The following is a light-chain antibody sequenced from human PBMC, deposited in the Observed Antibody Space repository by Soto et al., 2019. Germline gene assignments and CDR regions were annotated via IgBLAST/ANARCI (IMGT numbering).Light chain of an antibody. CDR3: FLFTTTSTYV. V-gene: IGLV2-14*01. CDR2: EVN. J-gene: IGLJ1*01. CDR1: SSDIGAYDY. Sequence: LTQPASLSGSPGQSITISCTGTSSDIGAYDYVSWFQQHPGKAPKLMISEVNNRPSGVSNRFSGSKSGNTAYLTISGIQVEDEAEYFCFLFTTTSTYVFGAGKKVTVL.